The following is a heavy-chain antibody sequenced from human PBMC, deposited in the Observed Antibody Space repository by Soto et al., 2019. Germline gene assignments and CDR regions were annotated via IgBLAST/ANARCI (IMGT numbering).Heavy chain of an antibody. D-gene: IGHD3-9*01. CDR3: ARRERYYGSPGWFDP. J-gene: IGHJ5*02. CDR2: VYYNENT. Sequence: SETLSLTCSVPGGSISSFTYYWGWIRQPPGKGPEWIGTVYYNENTYYNPSLKSRVTITVDAAKNQFSLSLRSVTAADTAMYFCARRERYYGSPGWFDPWGPGTLVTVSS. CDR1: GGSISSFTYY. V-gene: IGHV4-39*01.